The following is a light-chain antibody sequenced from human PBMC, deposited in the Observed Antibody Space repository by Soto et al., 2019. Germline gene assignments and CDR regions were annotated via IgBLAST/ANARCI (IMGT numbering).Light chain of an antibody. J-gene: IGKJ4*01. CDR3: QQYGSSPPRLT. CDR2: GAS. Sequence: EIVLTQSPGTLSLSPGERATLSCRASQTVGSSFLAWFQHKPGQAPRLLIYGASTRATGIPDRFSGSGSGTDFTLTISRLEPEDFAVYYCQQYGSSPPRLTFGGGTKVDI. CDR1: QTVGSSF. V-gene: IGKV3-20*01.